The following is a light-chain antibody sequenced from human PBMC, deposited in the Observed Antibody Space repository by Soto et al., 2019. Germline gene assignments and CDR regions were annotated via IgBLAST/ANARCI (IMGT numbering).Light chain of an antibody. CDR2: GAS. J-gene: IGKJ3*01. Sequence: ESVLTQSPGTLSLSPGERATLSCRASQSVSSSYLGWYQQKPGQAPRLLIYGASSRATGIPDRFSGSGSGTDFTLTIRILAPEDFAVYYCQQYGSSFSFTFGPGTKVDIK. CDR1: QSVSSSY. V-gene: IGKV3-20*01. CDR3: QQYGSSFSFT.